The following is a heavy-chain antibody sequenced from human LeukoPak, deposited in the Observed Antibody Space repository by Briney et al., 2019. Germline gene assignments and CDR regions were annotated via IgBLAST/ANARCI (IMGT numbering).Heavy chain of an antibody. CDR2: ITNSDNSM. CDR1: GFTFSDYY. Sequence: GGSLRLSCAASGFTFSDYYMTWIRQAPGKGLEWVSYITNSDNSMYYADSVKGRFTISRDNAKNSLHLQMNSLRAVDTAVYYCARIWPSVAAFDIWGQGTMVTVSS. D-gene: IGHD2-15*01. J-gene: IGHJ3*02. V-gene: IGHV3-11*01. CDR3: ARIWPSVAAFDI.